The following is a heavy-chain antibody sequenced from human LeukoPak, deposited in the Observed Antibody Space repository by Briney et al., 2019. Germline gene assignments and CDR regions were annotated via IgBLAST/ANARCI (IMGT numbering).Heavy chain of an antibody. CDR1: GLTFRTTW. V-gene: IGHV4-4*02. CDR2: IYHSGST. CDR3: ARVSAGDYGDYPFDY. J-gene: IGHJ4*02. D-gene: IGHD4-17*01. Sequence: GSLRLSCATSGLTFRTTWMHWVRQPPGKGLEWIGEIYHSGSTNYNPSLKSRVTISVDKSKNQFSLKLSSVTAADTAVYYCARVSAGDYGDYPFDYWGQGTLVTVSS.